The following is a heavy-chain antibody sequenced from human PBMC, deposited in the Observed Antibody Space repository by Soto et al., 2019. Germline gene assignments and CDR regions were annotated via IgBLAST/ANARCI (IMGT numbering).Heavy chain of an antibody. CDR1: GGSFSGYY. Sequence: QVQLQQWGAGLLKPSETLSLTCAVYGGSFSGYYWSWIRQPPGKGLEWIGEINHSGSTNYNPSLSSRVTISVDTSKNQFSLKLSAVTAADMAVYYCASLGYCSSTSCYFNYWGQGTLVTVSS. J-gene: IGHJ4*02. CDR2: INHSGST. V-gene: IGHV4-34*01. CDR3: ASLGYCSSTSCYFNY. D-gene: IGHD2-2*01.